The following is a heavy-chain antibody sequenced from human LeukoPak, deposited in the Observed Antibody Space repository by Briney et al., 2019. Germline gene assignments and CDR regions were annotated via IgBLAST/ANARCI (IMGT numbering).Heavy chain of an antibody. CDR3: ARAAPGVVVVAEWFDP. CDR1: GYTFTSYG. D-gene: IGHD2-15*01. CDR2: ISAYNGNT. Sequence: ASVKVSCEASGYTFTSYGISWVRQAPGQGLEWMGWISAYNGNTNYAQKLQGRVTMTTDTSTSTAYMELRSLRSDDTAVYYCARAAPGVVVVAEWFDPWGQGTLVTVSS. V-gene: IGHV1-18*01. J-gene: IGHJ5*02.